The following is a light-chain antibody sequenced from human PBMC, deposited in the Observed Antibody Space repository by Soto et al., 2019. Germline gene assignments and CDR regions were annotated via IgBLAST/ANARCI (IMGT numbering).Light chain of an antibody. CDR3: QDYGTSWT. CDR1: QTVRNNY. J-gene: IGKJ1*01. Sequence: EFVLTQSPGTLSLSPGERATLSCRASQTVRNNYLAWYQQKPGQAPRLLIYDASSRATGIPDRFSGGGSGTDFTLTINRLEPEDFAVYYCQDYGTSWTFGQGTKVDIK. V-gene: IGKV3-20*01. CDR2: DAS.